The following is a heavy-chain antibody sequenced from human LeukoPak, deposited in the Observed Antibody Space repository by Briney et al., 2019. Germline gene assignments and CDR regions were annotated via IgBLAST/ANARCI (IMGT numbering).Heavy chain of an antibody. CDR1: GGSISSGGYY. Sequence: PSQTLSLTCTVFGGSISSGGYYWSWIRQHPGKGLEWIGYIYYSGSTYYNPSLKSRVTISVDTSKNQFSLKLSSVTAADTAVYYCARGVYQLLPPAYYGMDVWGKGTTVTVSS. CDR3: ARGVYQLLPPAYYGMDV. D-gene: IGHD2-2*01. J-gene: IGHJ6*04. CDR2: IYYSGST. V-gene: IGHV4-31*03.